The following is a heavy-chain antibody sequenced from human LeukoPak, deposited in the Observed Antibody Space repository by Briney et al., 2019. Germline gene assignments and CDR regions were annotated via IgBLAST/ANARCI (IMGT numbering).Heavy chain of an antibody. CDR2: IYYSAST. V-gene: IGHV4-31*03. CDR3: ARDLRSSTSCYSDV. Sequence: PAETLSLTCTVSGGSISSGGYYWGWIRQHPGKGLEWIVYIYYSASTYYNPSLKSRVTISVDTSKNQFSLKLSPVTAADTAVYYCARDLRSSTSCYSDVWGQGTTVTVSS. J-gene: IGHJ6*02. CDR1: GGSISSGGYY. D-gene: IGHD2-2*01.